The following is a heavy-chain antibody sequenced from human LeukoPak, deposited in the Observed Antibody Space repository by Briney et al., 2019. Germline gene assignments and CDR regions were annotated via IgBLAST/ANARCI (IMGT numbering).Heavy chain of an antibody. CDR3: AREPSSHYGEFDY. CDR2: INPNSGGT. D-gene: IGHD3-16*01. CDR1: GYTFIGYY. V-gene: IGHV1-2*02. Sequence: GASVKVSCKASGYTFIGYYMHWVRQAPGQGLEWMGWINPNSGGTNYAQKFQGRVTMTRATSINTAYMELSRLRSDDTAVYYCAREPSSHYGEFDYWGQGTLVTVSS. J-gene: IGHJ4*02.